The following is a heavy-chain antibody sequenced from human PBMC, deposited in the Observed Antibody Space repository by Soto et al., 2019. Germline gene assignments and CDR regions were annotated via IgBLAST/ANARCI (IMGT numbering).Heavy chain of an antibody. J-gene: IGHJ4*02. Sequence: EVQLVEAGGGLVEPGGSLRPSCAASGFTVTNYEMSWVRQAPGKGLEWVSYINSGGTSIKYADSVKGRFTISRDNARNSLYLQMNSLRDEDTAVYYCARENYGDAFDFWGQGALVTVSS. CDR3: ARENYGDAFDF. V-gene: IGHV3-48*03. CDR1: GFTVTNYE. CDR2: INSGGTSI. D-gene: IGHD4-17*01.